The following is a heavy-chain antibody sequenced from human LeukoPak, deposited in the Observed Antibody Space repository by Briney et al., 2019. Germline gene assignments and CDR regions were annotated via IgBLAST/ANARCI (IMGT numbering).Heavy chain of an antibody. J-gene: IGHJ4*02. Sequence: PGGSLRLSCAASGFTFSKYWMLWVRQAPGKGLESVSRINTDGTVTTYADSVKGRFTISRDNSKNTLYLQMNSLRAEDTAVYYCARDSYSGSPPDYWGQGTLVTVSS. CDR1: GFTFSKYW. V-gene: IGHV3-74*01. D-gene: IGHD1-26*01. CDR2: INTDGTVT. CDR3: ARDSYSGSPPDY.